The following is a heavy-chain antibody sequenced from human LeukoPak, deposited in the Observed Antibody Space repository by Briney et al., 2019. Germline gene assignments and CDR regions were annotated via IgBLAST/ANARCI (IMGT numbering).Heavy chain of an antibody. D-gene: IGHD1-26*01. CDR3: AKVLSGSYSYYFDY. Sequence: PGGSLRLSCAASGFTFSSYAMSWVRQAPGKGPEWVSAISGSGGSTYYADSVKGRFTISRDNSKNTLYLQMNSLRAEDTAVYYCAKVLSGSYSYYFDYWGQGTLVTVSS. J-gene: IGHJ4*02. CDR2: ISGSGGST. CDR1: GFTFSSYA. V-gene: IGHV3-23*01.